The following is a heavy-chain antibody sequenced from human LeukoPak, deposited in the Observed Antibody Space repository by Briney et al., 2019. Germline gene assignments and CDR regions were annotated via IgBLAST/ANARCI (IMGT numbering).Heavy chain of an antibody. CDR3: AKKWDLFDY. CDR2: ISYDGSNI. V-gene: IGHV3-30*18. CDR1: GFTFSTYG. J-gene: IGHJ4*02. Sequence: PGGSLRLSCAAAGFTFSTYGMHWVRQAPGKGLEWVAVISYDGSNIYYADSVKGRFTISRDNSKNTLYLQMNSLRAEDTAVYYCAKKWDLFDYWGQGTLVTVSS. D-gene: IGHD1-26*01.